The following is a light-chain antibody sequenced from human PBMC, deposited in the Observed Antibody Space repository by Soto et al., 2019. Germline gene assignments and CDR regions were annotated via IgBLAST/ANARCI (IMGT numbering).Light chain of an antibody. J-gene: IGKJ3*01. CDR3: QQYGSSPPFT. Sequence: EIVMTQSPASLSVPPGERATLSCRASQSVSTNFAWYQQKPGQAPRLLMYGASSRATGIPDRFSGSGSGTDFTLTISRLEPEDVAVYYCQQYGSSPPFTFGPGTKVDIK. CDR1: QSVSTN. CDR2: GAS. V-gene: IGKV3-20*01.